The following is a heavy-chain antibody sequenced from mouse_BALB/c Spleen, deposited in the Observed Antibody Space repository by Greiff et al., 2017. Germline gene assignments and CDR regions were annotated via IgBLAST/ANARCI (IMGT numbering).Heavy chain of an antibody. CDR2: IDPYNGGT. CDR3: AGPTIVEGYYAMDY. Sequence: EVKLVESGPELVKPGASVKVSCKASGYSFTDYYMYWVKQSPGKSLEWIGYIDPYNGGTSYNQKFKGKATLTVDKSSSTAFMHLNSLTSEDSAVYYCAGPTIVEGYYAMDYWGQGTSVTVSS. CDR1: GYSFTDYY. J-gene: IGHJ4*01. D-gene: IGHD1-1*01. V-gene: IGHV1S135*01.